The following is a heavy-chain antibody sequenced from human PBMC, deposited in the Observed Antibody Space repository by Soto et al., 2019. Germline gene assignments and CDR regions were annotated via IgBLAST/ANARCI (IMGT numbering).Heavy chain of an antibody. CDR2: IYPGDSGT. Sequence: GESLKISCKGSGYYFTSYWIGWVRQMPGKGLEWMGIIYPGDSGTRYSPSFQSQVIISADKSISTAYLQWSSLKASDTATYYCARRYFEDYGMDVWGQGTTVTVSS. V-gene: IGHV5-51*01. J-gene: IGHJ6*02. D-gene: IGHD3-9*01. CDR3: ARRYFEDYGMDV. CDR1: GYYFTSYW.